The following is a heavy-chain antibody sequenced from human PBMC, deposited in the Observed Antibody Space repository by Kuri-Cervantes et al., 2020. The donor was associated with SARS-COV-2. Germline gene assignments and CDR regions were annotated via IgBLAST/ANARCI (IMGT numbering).Heavy chain of an antibody. CDR1: GFTFSSYS. CDR2: ISSSSSYI. CDR3: ARRGSSWDY. V-gene: IGHV3-21*01. J-gene: IGHJ4*02. D-gene: IGHD6-13*01. Sequence: GESLKISCAASGFTFSSYSMNWVRQAPGKGLEWVSSISSSSSYIYYADSVKGRFTISRDNAKSSLYLQMNSLRAEDTAVYYCARRGSSWDYWGQGTLVTVSS.